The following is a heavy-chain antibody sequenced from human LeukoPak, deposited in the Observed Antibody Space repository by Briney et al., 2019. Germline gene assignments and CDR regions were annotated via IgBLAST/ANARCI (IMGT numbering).Heavy chain of an antibody. CDR1: GFTFSSYT. J-gene: IGHJ3*02. CDR3: ARINSGSYSYAFDI. V-gene: IGHV4-4*02. D-gene: IGHD1-26*01. Sequence: GSLRLSCAASGFTFSSYTMNWVRQPPGKGLEWIGEIYHSGSTNYNPSLKSRVTISVDKSKNQFSLQLNSVTPEDTAVYYCARINSGSYSYAFDIWGQGTMVTVSS. CDR2: IYHSGST.